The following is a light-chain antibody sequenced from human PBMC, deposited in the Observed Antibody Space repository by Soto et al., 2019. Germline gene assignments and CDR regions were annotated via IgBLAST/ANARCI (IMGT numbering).Light chain of an antibody. Sequence: DIQLTQSPSSLSASVGDRVSISCQASQDIRNYLNCYHQEPGKAPRLVIYDTSTLEIGVPTRFGGSGPGTEFSFTIIGLQPDDFGTYYCQQYNNVPYTFGQGTKVEMK. CDR3: QQYNNVPYT. J-gene: IGKJ2*01. CDR2: DTS. V-gene: IGKV1-33*01. CDR1: QDIRNY.